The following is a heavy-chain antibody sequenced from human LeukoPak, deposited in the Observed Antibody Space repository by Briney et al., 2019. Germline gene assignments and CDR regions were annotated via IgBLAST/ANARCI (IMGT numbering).Heavy chain of an antibody. D-gene: IGHD3-10*02. CDR2: ISSSGSTI. CDR1: GFTFSSYE. Sequence: GGSLRLSCAASGFTFSSYEMNWVRQAPGKGLEWVSYISSSGSTIYYADSVKGRFTIPRDNAKNSLYLQMNSLRAEDTAVYYYAELGITMIGGVWGKGTTVTISS. J-gene: IGHJ6*04. CDR3: AELGITMIGGV. V-gene: IGHV3-48*03.